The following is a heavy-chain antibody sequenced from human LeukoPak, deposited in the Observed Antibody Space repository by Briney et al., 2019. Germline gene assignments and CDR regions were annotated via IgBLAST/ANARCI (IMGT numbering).Heavy chain of an antibody. CDR1: GFTFSSYA. Sequence: GGSLRLSCAASGFTFSSYAMSWVRQAPGKGLEWVSAISGSGGSTYYADSVKGRFTISRDNSKNTLNLQMNSLRAEDTAVYYCAKDLSYSSSSEQFDYWGQGTLVTVSS. J-gene: IGHJ4*02. D-gene: IGHD6-6*01. CDR3: AKDLSYSSSSEQFDY. V-gene: IGHV3-23*01. CDR2: ISGSGGST.